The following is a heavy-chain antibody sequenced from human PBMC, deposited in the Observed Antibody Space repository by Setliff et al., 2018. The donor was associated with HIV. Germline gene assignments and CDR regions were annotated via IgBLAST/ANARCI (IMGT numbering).Heavy chain of an antibody. CDR2: IYASGSP. D-gene: IGHD4-17*01. V-gene: IGHV4-31*03. CDR1: GGSMNSGGYY. Sequence: KTSETLSLTCTVSGGSMNSGGYYWTWIRQHPGKGLEWIGYIYASGSPDYNPSLESRVTISSDTSKNQFSLKLKSVTGADTAVYYCARVFHSLPTGLNDPFDMGGQGTLVTVSS. CDR3: ARVFHSLPTGLNDPFDM. J-gene: IGHJ3*02.